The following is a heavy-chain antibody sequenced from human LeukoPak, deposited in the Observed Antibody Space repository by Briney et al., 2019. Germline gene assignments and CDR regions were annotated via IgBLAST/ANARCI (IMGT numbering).Heavy chain of an antibody. Sequence: GGSLRLSCAASGFTVSSNYMSRVRQAPGKGLEWVSVIYSGGSTYYADSVKGRFTISRDNSKNTLYLQMNSLRAEDTAVYYCARGDSPDAFDIWGQGTMVTVSS. J-gene: IGHJ3*02. V-gene: IGHV3-53*01. CDR1: GFTVSSNY. CDR3: ARGDSPDAFDI. CDR2: IYSGGST.